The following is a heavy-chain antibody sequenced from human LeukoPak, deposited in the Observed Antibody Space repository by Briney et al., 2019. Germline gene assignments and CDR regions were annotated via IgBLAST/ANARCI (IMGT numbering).Heavy chain of an antibody. V-gene: IGHV4-34*01. Sequence: SEPLSLTCAVYGGSFSGYYWSWIRQPPGKGLEWIGEINHSGSTNYNPSLKSRVTISVDTSKNQFSLKLSSVTAAGTAVYYCARGQRRDYDFWSGYGYNWFDPWGQGTLVTVSS. CDR3: ARGQRRDYDFWSGYGYNWFDP. CDR1: GGSFSGYY. J-gene: IGHJ5*02. D-gene: IGHD3-3*01. CDR2: INHSGST.